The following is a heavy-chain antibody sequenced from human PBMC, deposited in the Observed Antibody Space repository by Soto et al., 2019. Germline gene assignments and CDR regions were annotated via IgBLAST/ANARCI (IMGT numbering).Heavy chain of an antibody. CDR1: GYTFTDYY. D-gene: IGHD1-1*01. J-gene: IGHJ5*02. CDR2: INPNSGGT. V-gene: IGHV1-2*02. Sequence: QVQLVQSGAEVRKPGASVKVSCKASGYTFTDYYIRWVRQAPGQGLEWMGWINPNSGGTNYAQRFQGRVTMTRDTSISTAYMELSRLTSDDTAVYYCARGRYELEPFDPWGQGTLVTVSS. CDR3: ARGRYELEPFDP.